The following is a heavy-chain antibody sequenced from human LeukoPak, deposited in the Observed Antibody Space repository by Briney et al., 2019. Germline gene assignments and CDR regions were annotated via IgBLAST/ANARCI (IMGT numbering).Heavy chain of an antibody. V-gene: IGHV3-23*01. CDR1: GFTFSSYA. D-gene: IGHD3-22*01. Sequence: GGSLRLSCATSGFTFSSYAMTWVRQAPGEGLEWVSGISGSGSSMYYPDSVKGRFTISRDNSKNTLYLQMSSLRADDTAVYYCAKGAYYDSSGYYYFDYWGQGTLVTVSS. CDR2: ISGSGSSM. J-gene: IGHJ4*02. CDR3: AKGAYYDSSGYYYFDY.